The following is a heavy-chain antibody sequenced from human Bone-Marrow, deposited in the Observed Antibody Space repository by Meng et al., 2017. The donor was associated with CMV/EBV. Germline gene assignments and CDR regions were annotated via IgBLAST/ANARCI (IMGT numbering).Heavy chain of an antibody. CDR3: ARAYCSSTSCYGPNWFHP. V-gene: IGHV4-34*01. CDR2: INHSGST. Sequence: SETLSLTCAVYGGSFSGYYWSWIRQPPGKGLEWIGEINHSGSTNYNPSLKSRVTISVDTSKTQFSLKLSSVTAADPAVYYRARAYCSSTSCYGPNWFHPWCQDTLVTVS. J-gene: IGHJ5*02. D-gene: IGHD2-2*01. CDR1: GGSFSGYY.